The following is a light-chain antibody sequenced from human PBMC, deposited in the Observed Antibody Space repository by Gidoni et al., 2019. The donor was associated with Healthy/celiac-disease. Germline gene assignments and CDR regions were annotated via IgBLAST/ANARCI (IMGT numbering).Light chain of an antibody. CDR3: QQLNSLLT. V-gene: IGKV1-9*01. CDR2: AAS. J-gene: IGKJ4*01. CDR1: QGISSY. Sequence: DIQLTQSPSFLSASVGDRVTITCRASQGISSYLAWYQQKPGKAPKLLIYAASTLQSGVPSRFSGSGSGTEFTLTISSLQPEDFATHYCQQLNSLLTFGGGTKVEIK.